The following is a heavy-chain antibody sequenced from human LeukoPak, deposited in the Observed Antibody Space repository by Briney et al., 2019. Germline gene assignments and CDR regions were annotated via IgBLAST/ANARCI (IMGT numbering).Heavy chain of an antibody. V-gene: IGHV3-30-3*01. Sequence: PGGSPRLSCAASGFTFSSYAMHWVRQAPGKGLEWVAVISYDRSNKSNADSATGRFTLSRYKSKKTLYLQMNSLRAEETAMYYCARGQHLDSLDYWGQGTLVTVSS. J-gene: IGHJ4*02. D-gene: IGHD2-15*01. CDR1: GFTFSSYA. CDR3: ARGQHLDSLDY. CDR2: ISYDRSNK.